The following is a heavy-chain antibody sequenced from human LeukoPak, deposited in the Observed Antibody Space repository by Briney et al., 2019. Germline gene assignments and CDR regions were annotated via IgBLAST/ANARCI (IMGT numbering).Heavy chain of an antibody. V-gene: IGHV3-23*01. CDR3: AKGFLEWSFPDAFDI. CDR2: ISGSGGST. CDR1: GFTFSSYA. D-gene: IGHD3-3*01. Sequence: SGGSLRLSXAASGFTFSSYAMSWVCQAPGKGLEWVSAISGSGGSTYYADSVKGRFTISRDNSKNTLYLQMNSLRAEDTAVYYCAKGFLEWSFPDAFDIWGQGTMVTVSS. J-gene: IGHJ3*02.